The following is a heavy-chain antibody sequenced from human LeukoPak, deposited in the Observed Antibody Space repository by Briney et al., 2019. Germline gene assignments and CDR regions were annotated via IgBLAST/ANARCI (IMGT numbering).Heavy chain of an antibody. V-gene: IGHV1-69*05. CDR3: ARDVIAAAGTEIV. CDR2: IIPIFGTA. CDR1: GGTFSSYA. D-gene: IGHD6-13*01. J-gene: IGHJ4*02. Sequence: SVKVSCKASGGTFSSYAISWVRQAPGQGLEWMGGIIPIFGTANYAQKFQGRVTITTDESTSTAYMELSSLRSEDTAVYYCARDVIAAAGTEIVWGQGTLVTVSS.